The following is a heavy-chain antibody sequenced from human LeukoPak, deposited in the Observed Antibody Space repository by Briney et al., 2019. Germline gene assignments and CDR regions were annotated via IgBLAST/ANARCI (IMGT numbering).Heavy chain of an antibody. Sequence: GGSLRLSCAASGFTFSDSAMNWVRQAPGTGLEWVSAISNSGDNTFYRDSVKGRFTISRDNSKNTLYLQMNSLGAEDTAIYYCAQGNSGSYVHWGQGTLVTVSS. J-gene: IGHJ4*02. CDR3: AQGNSGSYVH. V-gene: IGHV3-23*01. CDR2: ISNSGDNT. D-gene: IGHD6-19*01. CDR1: GFTFSDSA.